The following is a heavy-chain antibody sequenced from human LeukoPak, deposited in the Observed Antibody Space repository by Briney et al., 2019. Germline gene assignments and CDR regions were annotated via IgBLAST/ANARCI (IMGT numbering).Heavy chain of an antibody. V-gene: IGHV3-74*01. Sequence: GGSLRLSCAASGFTFSSYWMHWVRQAPGKGLVWVSRINSDGSSTSYADSVKGRFTISRDNAKNTLYLQMNSLRAEDTAAYYCARGDIVVVPADVRYYFDYWGQGTLVTVSS. CDR2: INSDGSST. J-gene: IGHJ4*02. CDR3: ARGDIVVVPADVRYYFDY. CDR1: GFTFSSYW. D-gene: IGHD2-2*01.